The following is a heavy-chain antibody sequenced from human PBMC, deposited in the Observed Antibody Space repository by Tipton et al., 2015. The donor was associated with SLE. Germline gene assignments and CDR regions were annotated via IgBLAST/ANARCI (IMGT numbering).Heavy chain of an antibody. V-gene: IGHV4-59*01. CDR3: ARQSTMAPFYFVY. CDR1: GGSISSYY. Sequence: LRLSCVVSGGSISSYYWSWIRQPPGKGLEWIGYIYYSGSTNYNPSLKSRVTISVDTSKNQFSLNLSSVTAADTALYYCARQSTMAPFYFVYWGQGTLVTVSS. J-gene: IGHJ4*02. D-gene: IGHD5/OR15-5a*01. CDR2: IYYSGST.